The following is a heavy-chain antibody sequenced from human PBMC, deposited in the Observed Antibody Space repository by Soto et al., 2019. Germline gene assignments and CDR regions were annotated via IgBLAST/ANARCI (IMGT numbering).Heavy chain of an antibody. CDR3: GIDAASSGINFDP. CDR2: ISYDGSNK. V-gene: IGHV3-30-3*01. CDR1: GFTFSSYA. Sequence: GWSRRLACAASGFTFSSYAVHWVRQAPGKGLEWVAVISYDGSNKYYADSVKGRFTISXXXSXXXXXLXXNXXRAXDTAVYYYGIDAASSGINFDPRGEGPLVTVHS. J-gene: IGHJ5*02. D-gene: IGHD6-19*01.